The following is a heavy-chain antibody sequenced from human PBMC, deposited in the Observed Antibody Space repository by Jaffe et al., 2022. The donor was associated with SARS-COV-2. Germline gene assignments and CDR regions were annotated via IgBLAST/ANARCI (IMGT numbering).Heavy chain of an antibody. CDR2: IYYIGDT. CDR1: GGSISSSSYY. D-gene: IGHD6-25*01. CDR3: AGIPTPEIAAPGAFY. Sequence: QLQLQESGPGQVKPSETLSLICTVSGGSISSSSYYWGWIRQPPGKGLEWIGNIYYIGDTHYKSSLKSRVSISMDASKNQFSLRLSSVTAADTAVYYCAGIPTPEIAAPGAFYWGQGTLVTVSS. J-gene: IGHJ4*02. V-gene: IGHV4-39*01.